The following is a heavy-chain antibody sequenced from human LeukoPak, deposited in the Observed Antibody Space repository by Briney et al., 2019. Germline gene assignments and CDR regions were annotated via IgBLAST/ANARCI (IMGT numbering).Heavy chain of an antibody. CDR3: AKDTDSSAYYYAFDI. Sequence: GGSLRLSCAASGFTFSDYYMSWIRKAPGKGLEWVSYISSSGSTIYYADSVKGRFTISRDNAKNSLYLQMNSLRAEDTALYYCAKDTDSSAYYYAFDIWGQGTMVTVSS. CDR2: ISSSGSTI. D-gene: IGHD3-22*01. J-gene: IGHJ3*02. V-gene: IGHV3-11*01. CDR1: GFTFSDYY.